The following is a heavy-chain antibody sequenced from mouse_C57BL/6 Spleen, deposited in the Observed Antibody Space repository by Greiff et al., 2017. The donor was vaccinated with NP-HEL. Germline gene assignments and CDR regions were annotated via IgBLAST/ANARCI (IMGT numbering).Heavy chain of an antibody. CDR2: INPSNGGT. CDR3: AREGIYYDYEFLAY. CDR1: GYTFTSYW. V-gene: IGHV1-53*01. D-gene: IGHD2-4*01. J-gene: IGHJ3*01. Sequence: QVQLQQPGTELVKPGASVKLSCKASGYTFTSYWLHWVKQRPGQGIEWIGNINPSNGGTNYNEKFKSKATLTVDKSSSTAYMQLSSLTSEDSAVYYCAREGIYYDYEFLAYWGQGTLVTVSA.